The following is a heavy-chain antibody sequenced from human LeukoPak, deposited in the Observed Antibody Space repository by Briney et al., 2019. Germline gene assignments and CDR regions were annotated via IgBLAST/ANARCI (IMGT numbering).Heavy chain of an antibody. Sequence: GGSPRLSCAASGFIFSNYAMNCVRQAPGKGLEWISYISTSSSTIYYADSVKGRFTISRDNAKNSLYLQMNSLTEEDTAVYYCARGETAVTSYLHFRGQGTLVTVSS. CDR2: ISTSSSTI. J-gene: IGHJ4*02. D-gene: IGHD2-21*02. V-gene: IGHV3-48*02. CDR1: GFIFSNYA. CDR3: ARGETAVTSYLHF.